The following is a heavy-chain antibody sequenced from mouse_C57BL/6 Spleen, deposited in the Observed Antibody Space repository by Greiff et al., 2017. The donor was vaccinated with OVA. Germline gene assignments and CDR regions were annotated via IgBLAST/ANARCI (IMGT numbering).Heavy chain of an antibody. D-gene: IGHD2-4*01. CDR2: IYPRDGST. Sequence: QVQLQQSDAELVKPGASVKISCKVSGYTFTDHTIHWMKQRPEQGLEWIGYIYPRDGSTKYNEKFKCKATLTADKSSSTAYMQLNSLTSEDSAVYFFARMIYYDYDGAWFAYWGQGTLVTVSA. V-gene: IGHV1-78*01. J-gene: IGHJ3*01. CDR3: ARMIYYDYDGAWFAY. CDR1: GYTFTDHT.